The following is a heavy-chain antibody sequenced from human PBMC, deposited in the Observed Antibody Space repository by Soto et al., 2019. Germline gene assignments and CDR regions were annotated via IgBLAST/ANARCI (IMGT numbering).Heavy chain of an antibody. CDR2: INFDKTFT. D-gene: IGHD3-22*01. J-gene: IGHJ4*02. CDR1: GFKLSDHY. CDR3: ARDYYDSSGSYYIYDY. V-gene: IGHV3-11*05. Sequence: GGSLRLSCAVSGFKLSDHYMSWIRQAPGKGLEWVSYINFDKTFTNYADSVKGRFTISKDNAKNSLYLQMDSLRAEDTAVYYCARDYYDSSGSYYIYDYWGQGTLVTVSS.